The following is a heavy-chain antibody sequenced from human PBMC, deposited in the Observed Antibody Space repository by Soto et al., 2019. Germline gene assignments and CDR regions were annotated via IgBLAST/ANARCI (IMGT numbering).Heavy chain of an antibody. Sequence: QLQLQESGPGLVKPSETLALTCTVSGGSVTSSGYYWGWIRQPPGGGLEWIGSIYYGRTTYYHPSLKSRVTISVDTSKNQFSLNLNSVTAADTAVYYCATHSDDGCGARECAFHIWGQGTLVTVSS. CDR1: GGSVTSSGYY. CDR2: IYYGRTT. V-gene: IGHV4-39*01. D-gene: IGHD6-19*01. CDR3: ATHSDDGCGARECAFHI. J-gene: IGHJ3*02.